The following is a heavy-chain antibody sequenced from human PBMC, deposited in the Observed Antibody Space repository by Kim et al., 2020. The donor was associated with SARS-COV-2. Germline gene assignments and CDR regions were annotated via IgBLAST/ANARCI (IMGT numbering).Heavy chain of an antibody. CDR2: IIPILGIA. V-gene: IGHV1-69*04. CDR3: ARDLAPYCSSTSCYTMKVRTWFDP. D-gene: IGHD2-2*02. Sequence: SVNVSCKASGGTFSSYAISWVRQAPGQGLEWMGRIIPILGIANYAQKFQGRVTITADKSTSTAYMELSSLRSEDTAVYYCARDLAPYCSSTSCYTMKVRTWFDPWGQGTLVTVSS. CDR1: GGTFSSYA. J-gene: IGHJ5*02.